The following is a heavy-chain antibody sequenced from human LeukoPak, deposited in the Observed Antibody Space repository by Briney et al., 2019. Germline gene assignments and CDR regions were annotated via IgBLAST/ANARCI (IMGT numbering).Heavy chain of an antibody. Sequence: SETLSLTCTVSGGSISSYYWIWIRQPPGKGLEWIGYIYYSGSTNYNPSLKSRVTISVDTSKNQFSLKLSSVTAADTAVYYCARSIIEAAAFAPVSLWGQGNLVTVSS. J-gene: IGHJ4*02. CDR2: IYYSGST. D-gene: IGHD6-13*01. CDR1: GGSISSYY. V-gene: IGHV4-59*01. CDR3: ARSIIEAAAFAPVSL.